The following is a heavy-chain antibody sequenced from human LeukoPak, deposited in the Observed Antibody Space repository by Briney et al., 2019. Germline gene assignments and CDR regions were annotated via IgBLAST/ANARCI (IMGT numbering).Heavy chain of an antibody. CDR1: GFTFSDYA. CDR2: ITTSSGTI. D-gene: IGHD6-13*01. CDR3: ARDFYSSTWQGTY. Sequence: GGSLRLSCAASGFTFSDYAMNWVRQAPGKGLEWVSYITTSSGTIYYADSVKGRFTISRDNAKNSLYLQMNSLRAEDTTVYYSARDFYSSTWQGTYWDQGTLVTASS. J-gene: IGHJ4*02. V-gene: IGHV3-48*01.